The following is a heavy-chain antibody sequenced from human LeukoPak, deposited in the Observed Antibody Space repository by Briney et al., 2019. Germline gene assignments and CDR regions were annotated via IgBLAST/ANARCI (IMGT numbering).Heavy chain of an antibody. J-gene: IGHJ4*02. CDR3: AKDRIQLWVMDY. D-gene: IGHD5-18*01. CDR1: GFTFSGYG. V-gene: IGHV3-30*18. CDR2: ISYDGSNK. Sequence: GGSLRLSCAASGFTFSGYGMHWVRQAPGKGLEWVAVISYDGSNKYYADSVKGRFTISRDNSKNTLYLQMNSLRAEDTAVYYCAKDRIQLWVMDYWGQGTLVTVSS.